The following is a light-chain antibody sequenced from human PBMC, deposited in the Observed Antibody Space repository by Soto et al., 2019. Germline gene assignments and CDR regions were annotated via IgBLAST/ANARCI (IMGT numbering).Light chain of an antibody. J-gene: IGLJ1*01. CDR2: EVT. V-gene: IGLV2-14*01. CDR1: NSDVGAHNF. Sequence: QSALTQPASVSGSPGQSITISCTGTNSDVGAHNFVSWYQQHPGKAPKLMIYEVTYRPSGVSDRFLGSKSGNTASLTISGLQADDEADYYCSSYATSNTYVFGSGTKVTVL. CDR3: SSYATSNTYV.